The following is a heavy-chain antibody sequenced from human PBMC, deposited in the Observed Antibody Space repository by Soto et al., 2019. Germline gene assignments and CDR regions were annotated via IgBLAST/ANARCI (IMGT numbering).Heavy chain of an antibody. Sequence: EVQLLESGGGLVQPGGSLRLSCAASGFTFSSYAMSWVRQAPGKGLEWVSTISSGGGAPYYADSVKGRFTISRDNSKNTLSLQMNSLRADDTAVYYCAKGEGVVIPAPRIFDYWGQGTLVTVSS. CDR1: GFTFSSYA. V-gene: IGHV3-23*01. CDR3: AKGEGVVIPAPRIFDY. D-gene: IGHD2-2*01. J-gene: IGHJ4*02. CDR2: ISSGGGAP.